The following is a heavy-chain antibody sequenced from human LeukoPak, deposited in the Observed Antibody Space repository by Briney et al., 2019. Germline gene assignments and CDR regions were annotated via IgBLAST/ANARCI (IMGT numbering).Heavy chain of an antibody. CDR1: GFTFSSYA. V-gene: IGHV3-23*01. CDR2: ISGSGGST. D-gene: IGHD6-19*01. J-gene: IGHJ3*02. CDR3: AKVQWLYDAFDI. Sequence: GGSLRLSCAASGFTFSSYAMSWVRQAPGKGLEWVSAISGSGGSTYYADSVKGRFTIPRDNSKNTLYLQMNSLRAEDTAVYYCAKVQWLYDAFDIWGQGTMVTVSS.